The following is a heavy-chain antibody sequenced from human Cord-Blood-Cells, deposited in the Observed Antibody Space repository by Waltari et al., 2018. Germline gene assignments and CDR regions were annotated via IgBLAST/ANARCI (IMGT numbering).Heavy chain of an antibody. CDR3: ARHFPDSSGALDAFDI. V-gene: IGHV4-34*01. D-gene: IGHD3-22*01. CDR2: INHSGST. CDR1: GGSFSGYY. Sequence: QVQLQQWGAGLLKPSETLSLTCAVYGGSFSGYYWSWIRQPPGKGPEWIGEINHSGSTNYNPSLKSRVTISVDTSKNQFSLKLSSVTAADTAVYYCARHFPDSSGALDAFDIWGQGTMVTVSS. J-gene: IGHJ3*02.